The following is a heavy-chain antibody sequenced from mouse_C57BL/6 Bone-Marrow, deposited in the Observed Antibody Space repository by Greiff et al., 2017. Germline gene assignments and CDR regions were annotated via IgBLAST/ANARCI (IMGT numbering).Heavy chain of an antibody. J-gene: IGHJ3*01. CDR2: INPYNGGT. CDR1: GYTSTDYY. D-gene: IGHD1-1*01. Sequence: EVQLQQSGPVLVKPGASVKMSCKASGYTSTDYYMNWVKQSHGKSLEWIGVINPYNGGTSYNQKFKGKATLTVDKSSSTAYMELNSLTSEDSAVYYCARDYGSSYGFAYWGQGTLVTVST. CDR3: ARDYGSSYGFAY. V-gene: IGHV1-19*01.